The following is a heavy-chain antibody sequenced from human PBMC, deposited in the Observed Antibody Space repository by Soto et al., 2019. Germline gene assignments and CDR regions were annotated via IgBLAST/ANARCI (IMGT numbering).Heavy chain of an antibody. D-gene: IGHD1-26*01. J-gene: IGHJ4*02. CDR3: AREDGVVGATSPFDY. V-gene: IGHV3-21*01. Sequence: EVQLVESGGGLVKPGGCLRLSCAASGFTFSTYTMNWVRQAPGKGLEWVASINGRSNYKYYADSMKGRFTISRDNANNSLYLQMNSLRAEDTAVYFCAREDGVVGATSPFDYWGQGTLVTVSS. CDR2: INGRSNYK. CDR1: GFTFSTYT.